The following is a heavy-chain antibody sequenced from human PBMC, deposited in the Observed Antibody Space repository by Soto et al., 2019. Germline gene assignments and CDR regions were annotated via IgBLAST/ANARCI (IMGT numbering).Heavy chain of an antibody. CDR2: IYYSGST. CDR1: GGSISSSSYY. D-gene: IGHD3-10*01. J-gene: IGHJ5*02. Sequence: PSETLSLTCTVSGGSISSSSYYWGWIRQPPGKGLEWIGSIYYSGSTYYNPSLKSRVTISVDTSKNQFSLKLSSVTAADTAVYYCARHRTTMVRGVIILIGWFDPWGQGTLVT. CDR3: ARHRTTMVRGVIILIGWFDP. V-gene: IGHV4-39*01.